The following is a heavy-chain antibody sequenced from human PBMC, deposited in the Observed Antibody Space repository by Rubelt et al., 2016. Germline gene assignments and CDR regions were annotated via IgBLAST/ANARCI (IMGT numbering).Heavy chain of an antibody. J-gene: IGHJ6*02. CDR3: ARDLEPSYGHYYYGMDV. Sequence: DAGLLKPSETLSLTCAVYGGSFSGYYWGWIRQPPGKGLEWIGSIYYSGSTYYNPSLKSRVTISVDTSKNQFSLKLSSVTAADTAVYYCARDLEPSYGHYYYGMDVWGQGTTVTVSS. D-gene: IGHD3-3*01. V-gene: IGHV4-34*01. CDR1: GGSFSGYY. CDR2: IYYSGST.